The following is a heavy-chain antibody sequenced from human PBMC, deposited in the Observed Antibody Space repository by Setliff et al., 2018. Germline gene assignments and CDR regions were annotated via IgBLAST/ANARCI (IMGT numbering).Heavy chain of an antibody. D-gene: IGHD6-19*01. CDR3: ATTRTGYSSGSVPRRHAFDI. CDR1: GFSFSNYG. CDR2: ISTSSGTR. Sequence: GGSLRLSCVVSGFSFSNYGMTWVRQAPGKGLEWISYISTSSGTRYYADSVKGRFTISRDNANQSLYLQMNSLRAEDTAVYYCATTRTGYSSGSVPRRHAFDIWGQGTMVTVSS. V-gene: IGHV3-48*01. J-gene: IGHJ3*02.